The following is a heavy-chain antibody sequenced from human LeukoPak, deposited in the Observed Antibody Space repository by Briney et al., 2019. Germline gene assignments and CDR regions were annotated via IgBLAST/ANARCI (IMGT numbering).Heavy chain of an antibody. V-gene: IGHV4-34*01. CDR3: ARGDRDGYNR. J-gene: IGHJ4*02. D-gene: IGHD5-24*01. CDR2: INHSGST. Sequence: SETLSLTCAVYGGSFCGYYWSWIRQPPGKGLEWIGEINHSGSTNYNPSLKSRVTISVDTSKNQFSLKLSSVTAADTAVYYCARGDRDGYNRWGQGTLVTVSS. CDR1: GGSFCGYY.